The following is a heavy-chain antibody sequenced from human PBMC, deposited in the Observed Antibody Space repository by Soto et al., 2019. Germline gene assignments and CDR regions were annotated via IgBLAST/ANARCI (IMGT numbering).Heavy chain of an antibody. CDR3: ARGLLGGAAT. J-gene: IGHJ5*02. Sequence: QVQIQQWGAGLLKPSETLSLTCAVYGGSLSGYYWSWIRQPPGKGLEWIGEINRSGSTNYIPSLKSRVIISVDTSKNQFSLKLSSVTAADTAVYYCARGLLGGAATWGQGTLVTVSS. CDR2: INRSGST. D-gene: IGHD3-16*01. V-gene: IGHV4-34*01. CDR1: GGSLSGYY.